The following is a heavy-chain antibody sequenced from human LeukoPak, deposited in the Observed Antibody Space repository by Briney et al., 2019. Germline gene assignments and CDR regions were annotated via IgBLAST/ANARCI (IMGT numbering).Heavy chain of an antibody. CDR3: AKDRPHSSSWYYFDY. V-gene: IGHV3-23*01. CDR2: ISGSGGST. D-gene: IGHD6-13*01. CDR1: GFTFSRYA. Sequence: GGSLRLSCAASGFTFSRYAMSWVRQAPGKGLEWVSAISGSGGSTDYADSVKGRFTISRDNSKNTLYLQMNSLRAEDTAVYYCAKDRPHSSSWYYFDYWGQGTLVIVSS. J-gene: IGHJ4*02.